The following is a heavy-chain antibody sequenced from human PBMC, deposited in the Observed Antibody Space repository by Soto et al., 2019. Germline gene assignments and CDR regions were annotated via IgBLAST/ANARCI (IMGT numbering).Heavy chain of an antibody. CDR3: AHFPRYDSRHVFEY. D-gene: IGHD3-22*01. Sequence: QITLKESGPTLVKPTQTLTLTCTCSGFSLSTTGVGVGWIRQPPGKALEWLALIYWDDDKRYSPSLKNRLTITQDTSKNQVLLRMTNMDPVDTATYYCAHFPRYDSRHVFEYWGQGTLVTVSS. V-gene: IGHV2-5*02. J-gene: IGHJ4*02. CDR1: GFSLSTTGVG. CDR2: IYWDDDK.